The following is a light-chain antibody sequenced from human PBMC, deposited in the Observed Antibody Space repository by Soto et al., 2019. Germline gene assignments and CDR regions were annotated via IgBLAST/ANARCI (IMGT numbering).Light chain of an antibody. CDR3: SSYTSSSTPLV. CDR1: SSDVGGYNY. CDR2: DVS. V-gene: IGLV2-14*01. Sequence: QSVLTQPASVSGSPGQSITISCTGTSSDVGGYNYVSWYQQHPGKAPKLMIYDVSNRPSGVSNRFSGSKSGNTASLTISGPQAEDEADYYCSSYTSSSTPLVFGTGTRSPS. J-gene: IGLJ1*01.